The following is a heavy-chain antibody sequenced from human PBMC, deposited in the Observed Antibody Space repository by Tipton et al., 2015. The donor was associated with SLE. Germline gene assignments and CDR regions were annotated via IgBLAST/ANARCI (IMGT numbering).Heavy chain of an antibody. CDR3: ARRLGALDY. Sequence: TLSLTCTVSGGSISSGSYYWSWIRQPAGKGLEWIGYIYTSGSTNYNPSLKSRVTISVDTSKNQFSLKLSSVTAADTAVYYCARRLGALDYWGQGTLVTVSS. V-gene: IGHV4-61*09. D-gene: IGHD3-9*01. J-gene: IGHJ4*02. CDR2: IYTSGST. CDR1: GGSISSGSYY.